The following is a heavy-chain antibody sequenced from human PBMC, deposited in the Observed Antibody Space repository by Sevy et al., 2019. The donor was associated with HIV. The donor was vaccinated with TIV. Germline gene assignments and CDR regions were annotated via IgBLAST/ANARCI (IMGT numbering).Heavy chain of an antibody. CDR2: ISGSGGRT. CDR1: GFTFSSYA. Sequence: VGSLRLSCAASGFTFSSYAMSWVRQAPGRGLEWVSAISGSGGRTYYADSVKGRFTISRDNSKNTLYLQMNSLRAEDTAVYYCAKDHGDSSFDYWGQGTLVTVSS. D-gene: IGHD4-17*01. CDR3: AKDHGDSSFDY. J-gene: IGHJ4*02. V-gene: IGHV3-23*01.